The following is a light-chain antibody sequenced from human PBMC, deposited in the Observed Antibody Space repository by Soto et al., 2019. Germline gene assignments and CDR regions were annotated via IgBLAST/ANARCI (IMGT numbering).Light chain of an antibody. CDR1: HTISSW. J-gene: IGKJ1*01. CDR2: KPS. CDR3: QHYNSYSEA. Sequence: DIHMTQSPSTLAGSVGDRVTITCRASHTISSWFAWYQQKPGKSPKLLICKPSTLKSGAPSRFSGSGSGTEFTLTISSLQPDDFATYYCQHYNSYSEAFRQGTKV. V-gene: IGKV1-5*03.